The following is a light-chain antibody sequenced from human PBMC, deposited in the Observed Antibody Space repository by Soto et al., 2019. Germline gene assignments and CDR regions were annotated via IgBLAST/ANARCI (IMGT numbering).Light chain of an antibody. CDR3: QQNTSYSWT. CDR1: QSINSW. Sequence: DIQMTQSPSTLSASVGDRVTITCRASQSINSWLAWYQQKPGKAPQILIYDASTLKSGVPSRFSASGSVTEFTLIISSLQPDDFATYYCQQNTSYSWTFGQGTKVDIK. J-gene: IGKJ1*01. V-gene: IGKV1-5*01. CDR2: DAS.